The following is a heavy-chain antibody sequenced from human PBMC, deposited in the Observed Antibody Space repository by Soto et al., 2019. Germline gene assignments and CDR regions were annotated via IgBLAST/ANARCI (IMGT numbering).Heavy chain of an antibody. Sequence: ASVKVSCKASGYTFTSYAMHWVRQAPGQRLEWMGWINAGNGNTKYSQKFQGRVTITRDTSASTAYMELSSLRSEDTAVYYCARDLNCSGGSCSAQLHYYYYYGMDVWGQGTTVTVSS. CDR2: INAGNGNT. CDR3: ARDLNCSGGSCSAQLHYYYYYGMDV. CDR1: GYTFTSYA. D-gene: IGHD2-15*01. J-gene: IGHJ6*02. V-gene: IGHV1-3*01.